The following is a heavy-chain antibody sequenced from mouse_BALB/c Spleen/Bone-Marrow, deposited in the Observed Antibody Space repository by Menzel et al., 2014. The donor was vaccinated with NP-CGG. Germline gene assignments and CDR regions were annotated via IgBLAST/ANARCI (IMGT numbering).Heavy chain of an antibody. CDR2: ISTYSGNT. D-gene: IGHD1-1*01. CDR1: GYTFTDYV. J-gene: IGHJ3*01. V-gene: IGHV1-67*01. Sequence: VQLQQSGPELVRPGVSVKISCKGSGYTFTDYVMHWVKQSHAKSLGWIGVISTYSGNTNYNQKFKGKATMTVDKSSSTAYMELARLTSEDSAIYYCARAGYGSSYDWFAYWGQGTLVTVSA. CDR3: ARAGYGSSYDWFAY.